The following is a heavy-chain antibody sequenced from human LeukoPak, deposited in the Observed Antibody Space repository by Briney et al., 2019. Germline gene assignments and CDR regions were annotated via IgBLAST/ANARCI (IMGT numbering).Heavy chain of an antibody. CDR2: ITGAGDT. CDR1: GFTISNYA. CDR3: AKGKAPGAVDWFDP. J-gene: IGHJ5*02. D-gene: IGHD2-8*02. Sequence: GRSLRLSCAASGFTISNYAMMWVRPAPGKGLGWGSSITGAGDTIYVDSVKGRFTVSRDNSKNTLYLQINRLTAEDTALYYCAKGKAPGAVDWFDPWGQGTLVTVSS. V-gene: IGHV3-23*01.